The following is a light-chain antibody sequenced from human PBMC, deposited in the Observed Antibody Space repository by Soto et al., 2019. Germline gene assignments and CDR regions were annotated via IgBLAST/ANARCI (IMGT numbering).Light chain of an antibody. CDR1: SSDVGSYNL. V-gene: IGLV2-14*02. CDR3: SSYTSKSSLI. Sequence: QSVLTQPASVSGSPGQSITISCTGSSSDVGSYNLVSWYQQHPGKAPKLIIYEVRNRPSGISFRFSGSKSGNTASLTISGLQAEDEADYYCSSYTSKSSLIFGGGTKLTVL. CDR2: EVR. J-gene: IGLJ2*01.